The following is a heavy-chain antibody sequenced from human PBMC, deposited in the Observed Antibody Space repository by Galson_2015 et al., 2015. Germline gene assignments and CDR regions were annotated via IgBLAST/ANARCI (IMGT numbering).Heavy chain of an antibody. CDR2: INPNSGGT. J-gene: IGHJ3*02. Sequence: SVKVSCKASGYTFTGYYMHWVRQAPGQGLEWMGRINPNSGGTNYAQKFQGRVTMTRDTSISTAYMELSRLRSDDTAVYYCARGHDYGDYDDAFDIWGQGTMVTVSS. V-gene: IGHV1-2*06. D-gene: IGHD4-17*01. CDR1: GYTFTGYY. CDR3: ARGHDYGDYDDAFDI.